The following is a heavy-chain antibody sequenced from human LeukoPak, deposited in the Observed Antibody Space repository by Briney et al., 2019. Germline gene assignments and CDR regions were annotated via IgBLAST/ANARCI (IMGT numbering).Heavy chain of an antibody. CDR1: GFTFSSYA. Sequence: GGSLRLSCAASGFTFSSYAMHWVRQAPGKGLEWVAVISYDGSNKYYADSVKGRFTIPRDNSKNTLYLQMNSLRAEDTAVYYCARDGDYGDYLTDYWGQGTLVTVSS. CDR3: ARDGDYGDYLTDY. V-gene: IGHV3-30*04. J-gene: IGHJ4*02. D-gene: IGHD4-17*01. CDR2: ISYDGSNK.